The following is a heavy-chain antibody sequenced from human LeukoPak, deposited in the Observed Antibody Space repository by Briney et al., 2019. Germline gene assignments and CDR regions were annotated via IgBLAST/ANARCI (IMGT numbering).Heavy chain of an antibody. CDR3: AKDSRESYGGNRYYCYGMDV. Sequence: GGSLRLSCAASGFTFDDYTMHWVRQAPGKGLEWVSLISWDGGSTYYADSVKGRFTISRDNSKNSLYLQMNSLRTEDTALYYCAKDSRESYGGNRYYCYGMDVWGQGTTVTVSS. CDR1: GFTFDDYT. CDR2: ISWDGGST. D-gene: IGHD4-23*01. V-gene: IGHV3-43*01. J-gene: IGHJ6*02.